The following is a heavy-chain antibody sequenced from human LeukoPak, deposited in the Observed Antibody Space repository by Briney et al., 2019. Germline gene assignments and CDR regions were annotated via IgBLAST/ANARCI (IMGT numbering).Heavy chain of an antibody. J-gene: IGHJ4*02. D-gene: IGHD6-13*01. Sequence: PGGSLRLSCAASGFTFSSYAMHWVRQAPGKGLEWVAVISYDGSNKYYADSVKGRFTISRDNSKNTLYLQMNSLRAEDTAVYYCARDTGNEPQQYWGQGTLVTVSS. CDR1: GFTFSSYA. CDR2: ISYDGSNK. CDR3: ARDTGNEPQQY. V-gene: IGHV3-30-3*01.